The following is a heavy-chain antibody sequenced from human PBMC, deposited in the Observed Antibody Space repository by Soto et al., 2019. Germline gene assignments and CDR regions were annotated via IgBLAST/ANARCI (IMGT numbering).Heavy chain of an antibody. V-gene: IGHV5-10-1*01. Sequence: GESLKISCKGSGYSFTIYWISWVRQMPGKGLEWMGRIDPSDSYTNYSPSSQGHVTISADKSISTAYLQWSSLKASDTAMYYCARRLLGYXSGGSCESSYYYYGMDVWGQGTTVTVSS. D-gene: IGHD2-15*01. CDR2: IDPSDSYT. J-gene: IGHJ6*02. CDR1: GYSFTIYW. CDR3: ARRLLGYXSGGSCESSYYYYGMDV.